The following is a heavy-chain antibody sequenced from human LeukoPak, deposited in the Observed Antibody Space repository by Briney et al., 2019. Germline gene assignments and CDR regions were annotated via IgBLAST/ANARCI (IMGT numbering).Heavy chain of an antibody. CDR1: GGSIGSSSYY. V-gene: IGHV4-39*07. CDR3: ARGLTMVRGVITETRNWFDP. Sequence: SETLSLTCTVSGGSIGSSSYYWGWIRQPPGKGLEWIGSIYYSGSTYYNPSLKSRVTISVDTSKNQFSLKLSSVTAADTAVYYCARGLTMVRGVITETRNWFDPWGQGTLVTVSS. CDR2: IYYSGST. D-gene: IGHD3-10*01. J-gene: IGHJ5*02.